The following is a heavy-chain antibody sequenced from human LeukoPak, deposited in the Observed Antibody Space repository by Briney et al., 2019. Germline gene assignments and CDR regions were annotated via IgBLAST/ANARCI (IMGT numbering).Heavy chain of an antibody. V-gene: IGHV3-33*01. CDR1: GFTFSSYG. CDR2: IWYDGSNK. J-gene: IGHJ4*02. Sequence: GGSLRLSCAASGFTFSSYGMHWVRQAPGKGLEWVAVIWYDGSNKYYADPVKGRFTISRDNSKNTLYLQMNSLRAEDTAVYYCARVSSSGYYGGTLDYWGQGTLVTVSS. CDR3: ARVSSSGYYGGTLDY. D-gene: IGHD3-22*01.